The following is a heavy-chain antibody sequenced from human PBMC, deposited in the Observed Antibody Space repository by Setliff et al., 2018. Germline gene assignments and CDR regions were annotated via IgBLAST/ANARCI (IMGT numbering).Heavy chain of an antibody. D-gene: IGHD2-2*01. CDR3: ARDSGDCSSTSCYRFDY. Sequence: GSLRLSCAASEFTFSSYSMNWVRQAPGKGLDWVSYISGSSNTIYYADSVKGRFTISRDNAKNSLYLQMNSLRAEDTAVYYCARDSGDCSSTSCYRFDYWGQGALVTVSS. CDR2: ISGSSNTI. CDR1: EFTFSSYS. V-gene: IGHV3-48*01. J-gene: IGHJ4*02.